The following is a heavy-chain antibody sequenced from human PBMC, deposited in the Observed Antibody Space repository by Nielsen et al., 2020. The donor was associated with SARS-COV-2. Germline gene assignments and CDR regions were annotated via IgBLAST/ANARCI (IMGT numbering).Heavy chain of an antibody. J-gene: IGHJ4*02. CDR3: ARDLGYSRPFDY. V-gene: IGHV4-34*01. Sequence: SETLSLTCAVYGGSFGGYYWSWIRQPPGKGLEWIGEVNYRGGTNYNPSLKSRVTISMDASKNQFSLKMSSVTAADTAVYYCARDLGYSRPFDYWGQGTLVTVSS. CDR2: VNYRGGT. CDR1: GGSFGGYY. D-gene: IGHD6-13*01.